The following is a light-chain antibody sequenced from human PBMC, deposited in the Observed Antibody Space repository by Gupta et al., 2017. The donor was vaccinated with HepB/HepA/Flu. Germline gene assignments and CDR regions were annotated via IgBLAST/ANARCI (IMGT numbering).Light chain of an antibody. J-gene: IGKJ2*04. CDR3: QQYNSTACS. CDR2: WAS. CDR1: QSVLYSSNNKYY. Sequence: DILMTQSPDPPAVSRGWRTTTYCRSSQSVLYSSNNKYYVAWYQQKPGQPPKLLNYWASTREFGVPYRISGGGAATEFPLTSSSVQAEDVAVYYWQQYNSTACSFGQGTKLEIK. V-gene: IGKV4-1*01.